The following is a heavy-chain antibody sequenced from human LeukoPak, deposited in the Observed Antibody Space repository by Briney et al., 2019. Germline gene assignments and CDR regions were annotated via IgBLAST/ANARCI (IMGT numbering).Heavy chain of an antibody. CDR2: INPNSGGT. V-gene: IGHV1-2*02. J-gene: IGHJ4*02. D-gene: IGHD6-19*01. CDR1: GYIFTCYY. CDR3: ARGVPGLAVAGTPSDY. Sequence: ASVKVSCKASGYIFTCYYMHWVRQAPGQGQEWMGWINPNSGGTNYAQKFQGRVTMTRDTSISTAYMELSRLRSDDTAVYYCARGVPGLAVAGTPSDYWGQGTLVTVSS.